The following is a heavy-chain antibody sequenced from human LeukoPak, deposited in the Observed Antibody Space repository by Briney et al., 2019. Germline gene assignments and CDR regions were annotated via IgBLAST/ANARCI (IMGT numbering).Heavy chain of an antibody. CDR3: ARETVRNCSGGTCYTVALDI. CDR2: IYYSGST. J-gene: IGHJ3*02. CDR1: GGSISSYY. D-gene: IGHD2-15*01. V-gene: IGHV4-59*01. Sequence: SETLSLTCTVSGGSISSYYWSWIRQPPGKGLEWIGYIYYSGSTNYNLSLKSRVTISVDTSKNQFSLKLSSVTAADTAVYYCARETVRNCSGGTCYTVALDIWAKGQWPPSLQ.